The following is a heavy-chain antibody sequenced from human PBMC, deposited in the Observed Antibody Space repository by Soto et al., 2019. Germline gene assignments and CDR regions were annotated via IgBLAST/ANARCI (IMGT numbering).Heavy chain of an antibody. CDR2: IYPGDSDT. Sequence: GESLKISCKGSGYSSTSYWIGWVRQMPGKGLEWMGIIYPGDSDTRYSPSFQGQVTISADKSISTAYLQWSSLKASDTAMYYCARYGTTNYYYYGMDVWGQGTTVTVSS. V-gene: IGHV5-51*01. CDR1: GYSSTSYW. D-gene: IGHD1-1*01. CDR3: ARYGTTNYYYYGMDV. J-gene: IGHJ6*02.